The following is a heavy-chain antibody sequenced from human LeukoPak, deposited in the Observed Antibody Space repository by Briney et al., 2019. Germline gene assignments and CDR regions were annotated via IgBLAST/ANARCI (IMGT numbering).Heavy chain of an antibody. CDR3: ARDKVTFDY. Sequence: PGRSLRLSCAASGFTFSSYGIHWARQAPGKGLEWVAVIWYDGSNKYYADSVKGRFTISRDNSKNTLYLQMNSLRAEDTAVYYCARDKVTFDYWGQGTLVTVSS. CDR2: IWYDGSNK. V-gene: IGHV3-33*01. D-gene: IGHD5-18*01. CDR1: GFTFSSYG. J-gene: IGHJ4*02.